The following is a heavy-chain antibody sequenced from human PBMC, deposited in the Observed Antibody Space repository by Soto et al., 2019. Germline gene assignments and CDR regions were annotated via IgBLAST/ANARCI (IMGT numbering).Heavy chain of an antibody. CDR3: ARGTVSPGLDY. J-gene: IGHJ4*02. V-gene: IGHV3-7*04. CDR2: IKEDGSEK. CDR1: GFTFSDYW. Sequence: GGSLRLSCAASGFTFSDYWMNWLRQAPGKGLEWMANIKEDGSEKYYVDSVRGRFTISRDNAKNSLYLQMNSLRAEDTAVYYCARGTVSPGLDYWGQGTLVTVSS. D-gene: IGHD4-4*01.